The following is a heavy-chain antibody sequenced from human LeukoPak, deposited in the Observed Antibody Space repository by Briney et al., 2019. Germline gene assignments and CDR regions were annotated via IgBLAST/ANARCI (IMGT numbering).Heavy chain of an antibody. CDR1: GGSISSSSYY. J-gene: IGHJ4*02. CDR3: ARHGDYDGSGGRY. V-gene: IGHV4-39*01. Sequence: SETLSLTCTVSGGSISSSSYYWGWIRQPPGKGLEWIGSIYYSGSTYYNPSLKSRVTISVDTSKNQFSLKLSSVTAADTAVYYCARHGDYDGSGGRYWGQGTLVTVSS. D-gene: IGHD3-10*01. CDR2: IYYSGST.